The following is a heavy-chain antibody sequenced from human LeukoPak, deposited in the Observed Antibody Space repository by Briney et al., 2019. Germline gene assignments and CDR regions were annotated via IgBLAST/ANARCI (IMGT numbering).Heavy chain of an antibody. CDR1: GYTLTELS. V-gene: IGHV1-24*01. CDR2: FDPEDGET. D-gene: IGHD5-18*01. J-gene: IGHJ4*02. CDR3: ATDLLISYDSNDY. Sequence: ASVKVSCKVPGYTLTELSMHCVRQAPGKGLECRSGFDPEDGETIYAQKFQGRVTMTEDTSTDTAYMELSSLRSEDTAVYYCATDLLISYDSNDYWGQGTLVTVSS.